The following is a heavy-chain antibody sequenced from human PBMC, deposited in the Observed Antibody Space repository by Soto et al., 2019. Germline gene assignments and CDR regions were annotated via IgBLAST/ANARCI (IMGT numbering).Heavy chain of an antibody. CDR1: GFTFSSYS. J-gene: IGHJ5*02. CDR3: ARDRSTSLNWFDP. CDR2: ISSSSSTI. Sequence: GGSLRLSCAASGFTFSSYSMNWVRQAPGKGLEWVSYISSSSSTIYYADSVKGRFTISRDNAKNSLYLQMNSLRAEDTAVYYCARDRSTSLNWFDPWGQGTLVTVSS. D-gene: IGHD2-2*01. V-gene: IGHV3-48*01.